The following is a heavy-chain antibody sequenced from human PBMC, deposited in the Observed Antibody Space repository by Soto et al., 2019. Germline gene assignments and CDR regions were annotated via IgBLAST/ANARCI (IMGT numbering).Heavy chain of an antibody. D-gene: IGHD2-15*01. V-gene: IGHV1-18*01. CDR2: ISAYNDNT. CDR1: GFTFTSYA. Sequence: QVQLVQSGAEVKKPGASVKVSCKASGFTFTSYAISWVRQAPGQGLEWMGWISAYNDNTNYAQNLQGRVTMTTDTSTSTAYMELRSLRSDDTAVYYCARDRCSGGSCMIRFRFDYWGQGTLVTVSS. J-gene: IGHJ4*02. CDR3: ARDRCSGGSCMIRFRFDY.